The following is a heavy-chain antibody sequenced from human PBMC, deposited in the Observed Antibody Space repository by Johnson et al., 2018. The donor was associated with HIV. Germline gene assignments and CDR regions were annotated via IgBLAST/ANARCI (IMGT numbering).Heavy chain of an antibody. Sequence: QVHLVESGGGVVQPGTSLRLSCAASGFTFSSYPMHWVRQAPGKGLEWVAVISFDGSNKYFGDSVEGRFDISRENSKNSHYLHMNSLRPEDTAIYYCVREGYSSSSDAFDIWGQGTMVTVSS. CDR3: VREGYSSSSDAFDI. CDR1: GFTFSSYP. J-gene: IGHJ3*02. V-gene: IGHV3-30*09. CDR2: ISFDGSNK. D-gene: IGHD6-6*01.